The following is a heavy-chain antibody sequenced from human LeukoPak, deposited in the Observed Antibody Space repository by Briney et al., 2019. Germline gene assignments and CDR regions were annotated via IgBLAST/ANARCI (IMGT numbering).Heavy chain of an antibody. CDR1: GGTFSSYA. CDR3: ASAKDIVVVPAAMAFDY. J-gene: IGHJ4*02. D-gene: IGHD2-2*01. CDR2: IIPIFGTA. Sequence: GASVKVSCKASGGTFSSYAISWVRQAPGQGLEWMGGIIPIFGTANYAQKFQGRVTITADKSTSTAYMELSSLRAEDTAVYYCASAKDIVVVPAAMAFDYWGQGTLVTVSS. V-gene: IGHV1-69*06.